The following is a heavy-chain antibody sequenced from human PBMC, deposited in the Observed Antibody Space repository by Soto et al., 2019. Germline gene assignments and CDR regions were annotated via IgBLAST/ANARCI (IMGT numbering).Heavy chain of an antibody. Sequence: GGSLRLSCKGSGYSFTSYWIGWVRQMPGKGLEWRGVIYPGDSDTRYSPSFQGQVTISAGKSISTAYLQWSSLKASDTAMYYCARREDWNLNVEDYWGQGTLVTVSS. J-gene: IGHJ4*02. D-gene: IGHD1-1*01. CDR3: ARREDWNLNVEDY. CDR1: GYSFTSYW. V-gene: IGHV5-51*01. CDR2: IYPGDSDT.